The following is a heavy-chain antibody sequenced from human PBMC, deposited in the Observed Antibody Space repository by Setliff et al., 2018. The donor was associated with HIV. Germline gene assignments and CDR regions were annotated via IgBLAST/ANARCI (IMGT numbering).Heavy chain of an antibody. J-gene: IGHJ4*02. V-gene: IGHV4-39*07. CDR2: MYYSGST. Sequence: PSETLSLTCTVSGGSISSSSYYWGWVRQPPGKGLEWIGSMYYSGSTYYTPSLKCRITISLDTSKNQFSLRMRSVTAADTAVYYCARVFVDTAVLRVLEYYFDSWGRGTLVTVSS. D-gene: IGHD5-18*01. CDR3: ARVFVDTAVLRVLEYYFDS. CDR1: GGSISSSSYY.